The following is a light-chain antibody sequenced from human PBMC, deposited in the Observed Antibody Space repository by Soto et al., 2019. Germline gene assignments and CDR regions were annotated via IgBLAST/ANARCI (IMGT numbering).Light chain of an antibody. CDR2: QDS. CDR1: KLGDKY. J-gene: IGLJ1*01. CDR3: QAWDSSTAFYV. V-gene: IGLV3-1*01. Sequence: SYELTQPPSVSVSPGQTASITCSGDKLGDKYACWYQQKPGQSLVLVIYQDSKRPSGIPERFSGSNSGNTATLTISGTQAMDEADYYCQAWDSSTAFYVFGTGTKVTVL.